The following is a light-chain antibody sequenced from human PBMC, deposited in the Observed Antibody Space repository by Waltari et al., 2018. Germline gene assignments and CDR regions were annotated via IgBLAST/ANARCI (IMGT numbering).Light chain of an antibody. CDR1: NMGSQR. Sequence: SYVLTQPPSVSVAPGQPAPLTCGGSNMGSQRASWYQQKTGQAPVLIIHFDRDWPSGIPERFSASNSGNTATLTIGGVEAGDEADYYCQVWDSGSDRSGVVFGGGTKLTVL. CDR3: QVWDSGSDRSGVV. V-gene: IGLV3-21*04. CDR2: FDR. J-gene: IGLJ2*01.